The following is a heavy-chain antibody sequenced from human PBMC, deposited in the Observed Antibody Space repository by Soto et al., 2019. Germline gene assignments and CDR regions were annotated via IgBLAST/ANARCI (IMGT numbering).Heavy chain of an antibody. CDR2: IIPIFGTA. J-gene: IGHJ4*02. CDR1: GGTFSSYA. V-gene: IGHV1-69*06. Sequence: QVQLVQSGAEVKKPGSSVKVSCKASGGTFSSYAIRWVRQAPGQGLEWMGGIIPIFGTANSAQKFQGRVTITADKSTSTAYKELSSLRSEDTAGYYCARTTVVVAAPHFDYWCQGTLVTVSS. CDR3: ARTTVVVAAPHFDY. D-gene: IGHD2-15*01.